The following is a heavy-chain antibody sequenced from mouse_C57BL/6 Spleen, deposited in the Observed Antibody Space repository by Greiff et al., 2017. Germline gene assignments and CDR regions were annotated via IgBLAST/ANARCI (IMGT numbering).Heavy chain of an antibody. J-gene: IGHJ4*01. V-gene: IGHV1-62-2*01. CDR2: FYPGSGSI. D-gene: IGHD2-3*01. CDR1: GYTFTEST. Sequence: QVQLQQSGAELVKPGASVTLSCKASGYTFTESTIHWVKQRSGQGLEWIGWFYPGSGSIKYNEKFKDKAPLTADKSASTVYMELIILTSEYSAVYCWARHEGSPLDGYPYAMDYWGQGTSVTVSS. CDR3: ARHEGSPLDGYPYAMDY.